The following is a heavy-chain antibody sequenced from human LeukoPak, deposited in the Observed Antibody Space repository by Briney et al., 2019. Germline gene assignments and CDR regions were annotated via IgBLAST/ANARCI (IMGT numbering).Heavy chain of an antibody. D-gene: IGHD3-10*01. CDR2: IFVGSGNT. J-gene: IGHJ4*02. CDR1: GFTFTSSA. CDR3: AAVPYYYGSGSSPPDY. Sequence: AASAKVSCKASGFTFTSSAMQWVRQARGQRLEWIGGIFVGSGNTNYAQKFQERVAITRDMSTSTAYMELSSLGSEDTAVYYCAAVPYYYGSGSSPPDYWGQGTLVTVSS. V-gene: IGHV1-58*02.